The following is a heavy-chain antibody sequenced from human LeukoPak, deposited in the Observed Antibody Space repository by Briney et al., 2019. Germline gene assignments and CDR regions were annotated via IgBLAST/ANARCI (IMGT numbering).Heavy chain of an antibody. J-gene: IGHJ4*02. CDR2: ISGSGGST. CDR3: AKAVDYDILTGILFDY. D-gene: IGHD3-9*01. Sequence: GGSLRLSCAASGFTFSSYAMSWVRQAPGKGLEWVSAISGSGGSTYYADSVKGRFTISRDNSKNTLYLQMNSLRAEDTAVYYCAKAVDYDILTGILFDYWGQGTLVTVSS. V-gene: IGHV3-23*01. CDR1: GFTFSSYA.